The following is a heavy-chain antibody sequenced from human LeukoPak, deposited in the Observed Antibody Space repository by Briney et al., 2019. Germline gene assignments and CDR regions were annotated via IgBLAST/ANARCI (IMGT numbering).Heavy chain of an antibody. V-gene: IGHV3-7*03. CDR2: IKQDGSKK. D-gene: IGHD3-22*01. CDR1: GFTLSSYW. CDR3: ATPLDYYDSSGYHQGGD. Sequence: GGSLRLSCAASGFTLSSYWMTWVRQAPGKGLEWVANIKQDGSKKNYVDLVKGRFTISRDNAKNSLYLQMNSLRAEDTAVYYCATPLDYYDSSGYHQGGDWGQGTLVTVSA. J-gene: IGHJ4*02.